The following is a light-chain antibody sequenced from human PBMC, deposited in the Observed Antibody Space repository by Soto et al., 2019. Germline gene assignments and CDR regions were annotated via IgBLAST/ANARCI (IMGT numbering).Light chain of an antibody. CDR2: GAS. CDR3: QQYGSSQT. V-gene: IGKV3-20*01. CDR1: QSVSSSY. Sequence: EIVLTQSPGTLSLSPGERATLSCRARQSVSSSYLAWYQQKPGQAPRLLSYGASSRATGIPDRFSGSGSGTDFTLTISRLEPEDFALYYCQQYGSSQTFGQGTKVEIK. J-gene: IGKJ1*01.